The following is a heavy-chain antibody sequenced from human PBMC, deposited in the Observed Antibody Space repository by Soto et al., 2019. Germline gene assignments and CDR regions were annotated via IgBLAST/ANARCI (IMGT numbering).Heavy chain of an antibody. J-gene: IGHJ6*02. D-gene: IGHD1-26*01. CDR1: GGTFSSYA. Sequence: SGKVSCKASGGTFSSYAISWVRQAPGQGLEWMGGIIPIFGTANYAQKFQGRVTITADESTSTAYMELSSLRSEDTAVYYCARIVGATPPYYYGMDVWGQGTTVTVSS. CDR3: ARIVGATPPYYYGMDV. V-gene: IGHV1-69*13. CDR2: IIPIFGTA.